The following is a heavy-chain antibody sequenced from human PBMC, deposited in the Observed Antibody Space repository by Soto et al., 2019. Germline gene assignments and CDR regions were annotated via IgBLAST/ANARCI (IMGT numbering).Heavy chain of an antibody. Sequence: GSLRLSCTASGFTFGDYAMSWVRQAPGKGLEWVGFIRSKAYGGTTEYAASVKGRFTISRDDSKSIAYLQMNSLKTEDTAVYYCTWGYGSGSYYSDVWGQGTTVTVSS. CDR1: GFTFGDYA. J-gene: IGHJ6*02. V-gene: IGHV3-49*04. D-gene: IGHD3-10*01. CDR3: TWGYGSGSYYSDV. CDR2: IRSKAYGGTT.